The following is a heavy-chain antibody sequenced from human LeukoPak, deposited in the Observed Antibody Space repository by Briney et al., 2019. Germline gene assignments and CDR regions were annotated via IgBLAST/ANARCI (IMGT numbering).Heavy chain of an antibody. Sequence: SETLSLTCTVSGGSISNNYWTWIRQPPGKGLEWIGYFYNSGSTNYNPSLKSRVTISVDTSKNQFSLKLTSVTAADTAVYYCARGDSSGHPAFDYWGQGTLVTVSS. CDR2: FYNSGST. CDR1: GGSISNNY. J-gene: IGHJ4*02. CDR3: ARGDSSGHPAFDY. D-gene: IGHD3-22*01. V-gene: IGHV4-59*01.